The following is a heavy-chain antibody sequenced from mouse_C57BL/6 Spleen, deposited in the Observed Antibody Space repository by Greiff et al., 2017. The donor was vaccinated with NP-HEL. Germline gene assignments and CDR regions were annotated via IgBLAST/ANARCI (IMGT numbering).Heavy chain of an antibody. D-gene: IGHD2-1*01. V-gene: IGHV1-53*01. Sequence: VQLQQPGTELVKPGASVKLSCKASGYTFTSYWMHWVKQRPGQGLEWIGNINPSNGGTNYNEKFKSKATLTVDKSSSTAYMQLSSLTSEDSAVYYCARERIYGNYVNYAMDYWGQGTSVTVSS. CDR2: INPSNGGT. CDR1: GYTFTSYW. J-gene: IGHJ4*01. CDR3: ARERIYGNYVNYAMDY.